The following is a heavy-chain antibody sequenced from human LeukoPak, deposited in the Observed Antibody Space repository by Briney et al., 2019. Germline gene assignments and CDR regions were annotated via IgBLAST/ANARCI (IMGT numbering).Heavy chain of an antibody. V-gene: IGHV3-7*01. Sequence: PGGSLRLSCAASGFTFSTFWMSWVRQAPGKGLEWVANIKQDGSEQYYVDSVKDRFTISRDNAKNSLYLQMISLRAEDTAVYYCARDRGIDRFDNWGQGTLVTVSS. CDR3: ARDRGIDRFDN. CDR2: IKQDGSEQ. CDR1: GFTFSTFW. D-gene: IGHD3-16*02. J-gene: IGHJ4*02.